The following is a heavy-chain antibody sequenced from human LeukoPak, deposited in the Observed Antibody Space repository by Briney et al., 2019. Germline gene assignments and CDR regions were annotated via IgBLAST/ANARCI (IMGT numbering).Heavy chain of an antibody. CDR3: ATTKVPDYYDSSGYRPHY. Sequence: GGSLRLSCAASGFTFSSYAMSWVRQAPGKGLEWVPAISGSGGSTYYADSVKGRFTISRDNSKNTLYLQMNSLRAEDTAVYYCATTKVPDYYDSSGYRPHYWGQGTLVTVSS. V-gene: IGHV3-23*01. CDR1: GFTFSSYA. CDR2: ISGSGGST. J-gene: IGHJ4*02. D-gene: IGHD3-22*01.